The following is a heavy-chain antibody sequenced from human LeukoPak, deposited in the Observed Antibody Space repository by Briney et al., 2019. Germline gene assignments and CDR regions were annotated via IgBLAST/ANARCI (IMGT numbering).Heavy chain of an antibody. Sequence: SETLSLTCTVSGGSISSNSYYWGWIRQPPGKGLEWIGSISYSGTTYCSPSLKSRVTISVDTSKNQFSLRLSSVTAADTAVYYCARGVSGVAPTLYYYYYYMDVWGKGTTVTVSS. CDR2: ISYSGTT. V-gene: IGHV4-39*07. D-gene: IGHD1-26*01. J-gene: IGHJ6*03. CDR1: GGSISSNSYY. CDR3: ARGVSGVAPTLYYYYYYMDV.